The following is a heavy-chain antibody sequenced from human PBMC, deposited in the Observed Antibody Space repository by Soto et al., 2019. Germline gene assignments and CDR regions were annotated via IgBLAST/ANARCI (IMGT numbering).Heavy chain of an antibody. CDR3: ARGLPGYYGMDV. D-gene: IGHD4-17*01. CDR1: GFTFSSYW. J-gene: IGHJ6*02. Sequence: EVRLVESGGGLVQPGGSLRLSCAASGFTFSSYWIHWVLQAPGKGLVWVSRIKGDGSRTDYADSVKVRFTISRDNAKNTVYLQMKSLRDEDTAVYYCARGLPGYYGMDVWGQGTTVTGSS. V-gene: IGHV3-74*01. CDR2: IKGDGSRT.